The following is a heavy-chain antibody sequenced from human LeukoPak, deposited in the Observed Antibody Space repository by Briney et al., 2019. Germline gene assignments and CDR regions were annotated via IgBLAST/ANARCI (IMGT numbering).Heavy chain of an antibody. CDR1: GFTFSSYG. D-gene: IGHD1-26*01. CDR2: IWYDGSNK. J-gene: IGHJ4*02. Sequence: PGRSLRLSCAASGFTFSSYGMRWVRQAPGKGLEWVAVIWYDGSNKYYADSVKGRFTISRDNSKNTLYLQMNSLRAEDTAVYYCAKNHVQGEEWELPVSNYFDYWGQGTLVTVSS. CDR3: AKNHVQGEEWELPVSNYFDY. V-gene: IGHV3-33*06.